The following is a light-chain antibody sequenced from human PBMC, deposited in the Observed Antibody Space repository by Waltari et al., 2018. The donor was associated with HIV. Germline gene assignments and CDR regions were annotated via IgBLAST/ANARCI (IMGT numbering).Light chain of an antibody. CDR3: QQYNNWLRT. CDR2: GAS. V-gene: IGKV3-15*01. CDR1: QNVNSN. Sequence: IVMTQSPATLSVSPGERATLSCRASQNVNSNLAWYQQKPGQAPRLLISGASTRATGIPARFTGSGSGTEFTLIISSLQSEDFAVYYCQQYNNWLRTFGQGTKVEIK. J-gene: IGKJ1*01.